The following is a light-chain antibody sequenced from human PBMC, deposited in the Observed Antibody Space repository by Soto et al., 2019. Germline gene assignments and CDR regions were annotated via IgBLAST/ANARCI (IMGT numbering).Light chain of an antibody. J-gene: IGKJ4*01. V-gene: IGKV1-9*01. CDR3: QQLNSYPSPLT. Sequence: DIQLTQSPSFLSASVGDRVTITCRASQGISSYLAWYQQKPGKAPKLLIYAASTLQSGVPSRFSGSGSGTEFTLTISSLQPEDFATYYCQQLNSYPSPLTFGGGTNVEIK. CDR1: QGISSY. CDR2: AAS.